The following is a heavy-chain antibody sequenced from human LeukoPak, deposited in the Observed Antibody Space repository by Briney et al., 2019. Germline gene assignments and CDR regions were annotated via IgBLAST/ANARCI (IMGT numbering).Heavy chain of an antibody. Sequence: SETLSLTCSVSGDSMSGYYWSWIRQPPGKGLEWIGYVLYSGPTSYNPSLKRRVTMSADTPKNQFSLKMYSVTAADTAVYYCARHDNYPGFGRGLDPWGQGSLVTVTS. D-gene: IGHD1-14*01. CDR3: ARHDNYPGFGRGLDP. V-gene: IGHV4-59*08. CDR1: GDSMSGYY. J-gene: IGHJ5*02. CDR2: VLYSGPT.